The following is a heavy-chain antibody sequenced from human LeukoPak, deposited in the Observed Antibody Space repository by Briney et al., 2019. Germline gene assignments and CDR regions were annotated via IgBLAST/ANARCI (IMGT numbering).Heavy chain of an antibody. CDR3: ARGFKGSGWYSYAFDI. J-gene: IGHJ3*02. CDR1: GGSISSSNYY. V-gene: IGHV4-39*07. CDR2: VYYSGST. Sequence: SETLSLTCAVSGGSISSSNYYWGWIRQPPGKGLEWIGSVYYSGSTYYNPSLKSRVTISVDTSKNQFSLKLSSVTAADTAVYYCARGFKGSGWYSYAFDIWGQGTMVTVSS. D-gene: IGHD6-19*01.